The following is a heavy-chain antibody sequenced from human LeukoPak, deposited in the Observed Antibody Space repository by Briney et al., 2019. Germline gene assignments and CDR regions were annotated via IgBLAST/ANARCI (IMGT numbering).Heavy chain of an antibody. D-gene: IGHD3-10*01. J-gene: IGHJ6*03. V-gene: IGHV4-39*07. CDR3: ARRLGRKFGERFYYYHYMDV. CDR1: GGSISSSPYY. CDR2: IYYSGTT. Sequence: PSETLSLTCTVSGGSISSSPYYWGWIRQPPGKGLEWIGNIYYSGTTYYNPSLKSRVTISVDTSKNQFSLKLSSVTAADTAVYYCARRLGRKFGERFYYYHYMDVWGKGTTVTISS.